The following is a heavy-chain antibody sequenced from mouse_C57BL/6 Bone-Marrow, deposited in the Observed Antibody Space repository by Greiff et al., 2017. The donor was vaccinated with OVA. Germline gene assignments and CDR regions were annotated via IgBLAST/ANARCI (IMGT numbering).Heavy chain of an antibody. CDR2: IDPENGDT. V-gene: IGHV14-4*01. CDR3: TTCYYGSSYGYWYFDV. J-gene: IGHJ1*03. CDR1: GFNIKDDY. D-gene: IGHD1-1*01. Sequence: VQLQQSGAELVRPGASVKLSCTASGFNIKDDYMHWVKQRPEQGLEWIGWIDPENGDTESASKFPGKATITADTSSNTAYLQLSSLTSEDTAVYYCTTCYYGSSYGYWYFDVWGTGTTVTVSS.